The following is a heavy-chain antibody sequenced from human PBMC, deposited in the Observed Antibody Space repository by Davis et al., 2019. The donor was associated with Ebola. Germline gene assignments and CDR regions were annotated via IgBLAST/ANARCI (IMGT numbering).Heavy chain of an antibody. V-gene: IGHV1-18*04. CDR2: INPHNGNT. J-gene: IGHJ6*02. CDR3: ARDQLTYYDFWSGRHYGMDV. D-gene: IGHD3-3*01. Sequence: ASVKVSCTASGYTFTNYGITWVRQAPGQGLEWMGWINPHNGNTNYAQNVQGRVIMTSDTATTTAYMEVGSLRSDDTAVYYCARDQLTYYDFWSGRHYGMDVWGQGTTVTVSS. CDR1: GYTFTNYG.